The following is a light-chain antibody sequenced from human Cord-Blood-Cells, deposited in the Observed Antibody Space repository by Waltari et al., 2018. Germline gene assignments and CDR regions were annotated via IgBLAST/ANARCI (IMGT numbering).Light chain of an antibody. CDR2: AAS. CDR3: QQSYSTPFS. CDR1: QSLSSY. Sequence: DIQMTQSPLSLSASVGDRVTITCRASQSLSSYLNWYQQKPRQAPKLLIYAASRLQSGVPSRFSGSGAGTDFTRTISSRQPEEFATYYCQQSYSTPFSFGPGTKVDI. V-gene: IGKV1-39*01. J-gene: IGKJ3*01.